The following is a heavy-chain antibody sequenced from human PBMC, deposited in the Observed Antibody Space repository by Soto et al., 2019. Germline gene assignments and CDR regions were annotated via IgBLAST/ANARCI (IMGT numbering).Heavy chain of an antibody. D-gene: IGHD3-10*01. CDR2: IYYSGST. Sequence: SETLSLTCTVSGGSISSGGYYWSWIRQHPGKGLEWIGYIYYSGSTYYKPSLKNQVTISVDTSKKQLSLKLNSVTAADTAVYYCAREVRSITMVRGVRSRDYFDYWGQGTLVTVSS. CDR3: AREVRSITMVRGVRSRDYFDY. J-gene: IGHJ4*02. V-gene: IGHV4-31*02. CDR1: GGSISSGGYY.